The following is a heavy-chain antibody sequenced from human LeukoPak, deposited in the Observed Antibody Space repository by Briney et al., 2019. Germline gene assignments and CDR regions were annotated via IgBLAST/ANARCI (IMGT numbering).Heavy chain of an antibody. J-gene: IGHJ5*02. Sequence: SVKVSCKASGGTFNSYTISWVRQAPGQGLEWMGRIIPILGIANYAQKFQGRVTITADKSTSTAYMELSSLRSEDTAVYYCAREAIFGVVIIGNWFDPWGQGTLVTVSS. V-gene: IGHV1-69*04. CDR3: AREAIFGVVIIGNWFDP. D-gene: IGHD3-3*01. CDR1: GGTFNSYT. CDR2: IIPILGIA.